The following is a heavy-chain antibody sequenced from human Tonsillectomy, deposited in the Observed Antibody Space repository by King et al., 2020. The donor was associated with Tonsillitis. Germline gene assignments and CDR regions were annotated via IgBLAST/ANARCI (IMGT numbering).Heavy chain of an antibody. V-gene: IGHV3-23*03. CDR1: GFTFSSYA. Sequence: QLVQSGGGLVQPGGSLRLSCAASGFTFSSYAMSWVRQAPGKGLEWVSVIYSGGSSTYYADSVKGRFTISRNNSKNTRYLQMNSLRAEEPAVYYCAGGVERYDGYYFDYWGQGTLVTGSS. CDR3: AGGVERYDGYYFDY. J-gene: IGHJ4*02. D-gene: IGHD1-1*01. CDR2: IYSGGSST.